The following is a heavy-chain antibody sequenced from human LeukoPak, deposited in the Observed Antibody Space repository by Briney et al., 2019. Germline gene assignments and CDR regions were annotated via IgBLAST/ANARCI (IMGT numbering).Heavy chain of an antibody. D-gene: IGHD7-27*01. CDR3: ARGSLLGIWGTSFDY. V-gene: IGHV3-23*01. Sequence: GGSLRLSCAASGFTFSSYGMSWVRQVPGKGLEWVSGISGSTKYADSVKGRFTISRDNSKNTLDLQMNSLRVEDTAVYYCARGSLLGIWGTSFDYWGQGTLVTVSS. CDR2: ISGST. CDR1: GFTFSSYG. J-gene: IGHJ4*02.